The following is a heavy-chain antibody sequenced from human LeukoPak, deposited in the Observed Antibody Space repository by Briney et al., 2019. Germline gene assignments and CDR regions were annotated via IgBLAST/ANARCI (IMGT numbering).Heavy chain of an antibody. Sequence: PGGSLRLSCAASGFTFSDYWMHWVRQVPGRGLMGVPLVDNYGNPKFYADSVKGRFTISRDNAKNTLYLQMDSLRAEDTAVYYCATDLSGSIDYWGRGTLVTVSS. CDR2: VDNYGNPK. CDR3: ATDLSGSIDY. J-gene: IGHJ4*02. CDR1: GFTFSDYW. V-gene: IGHV3-74*01. D-gene: IGHD3-10*01.